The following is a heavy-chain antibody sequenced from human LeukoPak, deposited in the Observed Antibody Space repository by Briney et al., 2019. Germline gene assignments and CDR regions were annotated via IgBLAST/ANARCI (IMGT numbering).Heavy chain of an antibody. J-gene: IGHJ5*02. CDR3: ARGFSGPQTLIWFDP. CDR2: IYTSGST. CDR1: GGSISSGSYY. Sequence: PSETLSLTCTVSGGSISSGSYYWSWIRQPAGKGLEWIGRIYTSGSTNYNPSLKSRVTISVDTSKNQFSLKLSSVTAADTAVYYCARGFSGPQTLIWFDPWGQGTLVTVSS. D-gene: IGHD3/OR15-3a*01. V-gene: IGHV4-61*02.